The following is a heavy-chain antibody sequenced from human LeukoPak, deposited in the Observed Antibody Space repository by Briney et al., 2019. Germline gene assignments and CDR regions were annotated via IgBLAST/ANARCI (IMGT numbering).Heavy chain of an antibody. CDR1: GYTFTSYD. CDR3: ARAVGYGCGGDCSNAFDI. J-gene: IGHJ3*02. D-gene: IGHD2-21*01. V-gene: IGHV1-8*03. Sequence: ASVKVSCKASGYTFTSYDINWVRQATGQGLEWMGWMNPNSGNTGYAQKFQGRVTITRNTSISTAYMELSSLRSENTAVYYCARAVGYGCGGDCSNAFDIWGQGTMVTVSS. CDR2: MNPNSGNT.